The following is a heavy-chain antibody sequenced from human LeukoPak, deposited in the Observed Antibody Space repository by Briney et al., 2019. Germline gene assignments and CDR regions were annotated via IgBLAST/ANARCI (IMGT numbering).Heavy chain of an antibody. CDR1: GDSISTYY. J-gene: IGHJ4*02. Sequence: SETRSLTCTVSGDSISTYYWSWIRQPPGKGLEWIGYIHYSGSTNCNPSLRSRVTISVDTSKNQFSLKLSSATAADTAVYFCARRAINSVMFDYWGQGTLVTVSS. CDR3: ARRAINSVMFDY. D-gene: IGHD3-16*01. CDR2: IHYSGST. V-gene: IGHV4-59*08.